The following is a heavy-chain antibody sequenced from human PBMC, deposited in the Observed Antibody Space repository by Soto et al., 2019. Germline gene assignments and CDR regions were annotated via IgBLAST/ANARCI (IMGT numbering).Heavy chain of an antibody. CDR3: ARDHGGSTWFVGVYYFFGMDV. Sequence: EVQLVESGGDLVQPGGSLRLSCAASGFIFSDYTMTWVRQAPGRGLEFVSHISSSGGAIFYAESVKVRFTVSRDNAKNSLYLQMNSLRDEDTAVYFCARDHGGSTWFVGVYYFFGMDVWGQGTAVNVSS. CDR1: GFIFSDYT. V-gene: IGHV3-48*02. CDR2: ISSSGGAI. J-gene: IGHJ6*02. D-gene: IGHD6-13*01.